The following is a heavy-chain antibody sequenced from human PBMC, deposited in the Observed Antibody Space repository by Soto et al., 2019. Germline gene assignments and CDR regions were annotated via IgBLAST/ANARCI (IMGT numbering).Heavy chain of an antibody. V-gene: IGHV3-30*18. J-gene: IGHJ6*02. CDR3: AKDRLISSYCGGDCYRYGVDV. D-gene: IGHD2-21*02. CDR2: ISYDGSNK. CDR1: GFTFSSYG. Sequence: GGSLRLSCAASGFTFSSYGMHWVRQAPGKGLEWVAVISYDGSNKYYADSVKGRFTISRDNSKNTLYLQMNSLRAEDTAVYYCAKDRLISSYCGGDCYRYGVDVWGQGTTVTVSS.